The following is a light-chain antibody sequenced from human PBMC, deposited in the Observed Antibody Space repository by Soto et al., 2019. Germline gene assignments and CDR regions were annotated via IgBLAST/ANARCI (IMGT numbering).Light chain of an antibody. J-gene: IGLJ2*01. CDR1: SSDVGSYNL. V-gene: IGLV2-23*02. Sequence: QSALTQPASVSGSPGQSITISCTGTSSDVGSYNLVSWYQQHPGKAPKLMIYEVSKRPSGVSNRFSGSKSGNTASLTISGLQAEDEADYYCCSYAGSSTSVVFGGGTKVIVL. CDR2: EVS. CDR3: CSYAGSSTSVV.